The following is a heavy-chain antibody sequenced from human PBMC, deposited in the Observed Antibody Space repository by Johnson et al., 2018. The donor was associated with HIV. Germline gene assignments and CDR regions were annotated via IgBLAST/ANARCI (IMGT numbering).Heavy chain of an antibody. J-gene: IGHJ3*02. Sequence: VQLVESGGGVVQPGRSLRLYCAASGFTFSSYAMHWVRQAPGKGLEWVAVISYDGSNKYYADSVKGRFTISRDNSKNTLYLQMNSLRAEDTAVYYCARVNGDYADAFDIWGQGTMVTVSS. CDR3: ARVNGDYADAFDI. D-gene: IGHD4-17*01. CDR1: GFTFSSYA. CDR2: ISYDGSNK. V-gene: IGHV3-30*04.